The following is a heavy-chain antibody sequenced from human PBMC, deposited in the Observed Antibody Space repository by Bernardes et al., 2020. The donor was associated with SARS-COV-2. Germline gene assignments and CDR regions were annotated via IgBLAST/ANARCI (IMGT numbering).Heavy chain of an antibody. J-gene: IGHJ6*02. Sequence: ASVKVSCKASGYTFTGYYIHWVRRAPGQGLEWMGWINCQSGGISLAPNFDDRVTLTRDTSVPAVYMELSRLRADDAAVYYCARGTGDYGDYEPMVVIIDSYCGLDVWGQGTTVTVSS. CDR2: INCQSGGI. V-gene: IGHV1-2*02. D-gene: IGHD4-17*01. CDR1: GYTFTGYY. CDR3: ARGTGDYGDYEPMVVIIDSYCGLDV.